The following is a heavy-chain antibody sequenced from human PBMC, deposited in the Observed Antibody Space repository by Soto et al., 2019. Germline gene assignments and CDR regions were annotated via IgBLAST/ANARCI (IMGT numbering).Heavy chain of an antibody. CDR3: ARDMSTVTPYVFDI. Sequence: GASVKVSCKASGYTFTSYGISWVRQAPGQGLEWMGWISAYNGNTNYAQKLQGRVTMTTDTSTSTAYMELRSLRSDDTAVYYCARDMSTVTPYVFDIWGQGTMVTVSS. V-gene: IGHV1-18*01. CDR1: GYTFTSYG. CDR2: ISAYNGNT. J-gene: IGHJ3*02. D-gene: IGHD4-17*01.